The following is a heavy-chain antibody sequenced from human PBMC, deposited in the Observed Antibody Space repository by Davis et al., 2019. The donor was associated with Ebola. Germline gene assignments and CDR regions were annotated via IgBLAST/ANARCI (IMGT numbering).Heavy chain of an antibody. CDR1: GFTFSNAW. CDR2: IKSKTDGGTT. D-gene: IGHD5-18*01. CDR3: TQVGYSLPNNWFDP. V-gene: IGHV3-15*01. J-gene: IGHJ5*02. Sequence: GESLKISCAASGFTFSNAWMSWVRQAPGKGLEWVGRIKSKTDGGTTDYAAPVKGRFTISRDDSKNTLYLQMSSLKTEDTAMYYCTQVGYSLPNNWFDPWGQGTLVTVSS.